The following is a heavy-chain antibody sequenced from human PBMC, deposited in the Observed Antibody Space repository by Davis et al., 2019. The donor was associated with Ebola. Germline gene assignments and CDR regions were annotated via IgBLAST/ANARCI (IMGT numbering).Heavy chain of an antibody. V-gene: IGHV3-73*01. J-gene: IGHJ4*02. CDR1: GFTFSGSA. D-gene: IGHD5-18*01. CDR3: TRLSRGYSYGVDY. Sequence: PGGSLRLSCAASGFTFSGSAMHWVRQASGKGLEWVGRIRSKANSYATAYAASVKGRFTISRDDSKNTAYLQMNSLKTEDTAVYYCTRLSRGYSYGVDYWGQGTLVTVSS. CDR2: IRSKANSYAT.